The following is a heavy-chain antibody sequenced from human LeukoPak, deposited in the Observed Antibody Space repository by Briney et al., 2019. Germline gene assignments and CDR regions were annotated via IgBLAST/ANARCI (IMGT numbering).Heavy chain of an antibody. Sequence: GGSLRLSCAASGLTFSSYWMHWVRQAPGKGLVWVSRIKSDRTTNYADSVKGRFTISRDNAKNTLSLQMNSLRAEDTGVYYCARAPSEIGGYYPEYFRHWGQGTLVTVSS. D-gene: IGHD3-22*01. CDR2: IKSDRTT. V-gene: IGHV3-74*01. CDR1: GLTFSSYW. J-gene: IGHJ1*01. CDR3: ARAPSEIGGYYPEYFRH.